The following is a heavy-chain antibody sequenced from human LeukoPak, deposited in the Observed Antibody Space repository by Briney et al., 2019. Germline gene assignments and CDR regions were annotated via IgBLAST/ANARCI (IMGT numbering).Heavy chain of an antibody. D-gene: IGHD5-24*01. CDR2: IYYSGST. Sequence: PSETLSLTCTVSGGSISSYYWSWIRQPPGKGLEWIGYIYYSGSTNYNPSLKSRVTISVDTSKNQFSLKLSSVTAADTAVYYCARGGVGYNSFFDYWGQGTLVTVSS. J-gene: IGHJ4*02. CDR3: ARGGVGYNSFFDY. CDR1: GGSISSYY. V-gene: IGHV4-59*01.